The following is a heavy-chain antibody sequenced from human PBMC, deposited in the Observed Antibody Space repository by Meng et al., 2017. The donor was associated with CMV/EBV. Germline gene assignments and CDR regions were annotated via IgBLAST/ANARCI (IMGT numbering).Heavy chain of an antibody. CDR1: GYTFTSYD. V-gene: IGHV1-69*10. J-gene: IGHJ5*02. CDR3: ASHFHLGYCNTPTCYRSFDP. CDR2: VIPRLGVP. Sequence: SVKVSCKASGYTFTSYDINWVRQAPGQGLEWMGGVIPRLGVPDFAQKFQGRLTITADKATSVVNMELSSLTSEDTAVYYCASHFHLGYCNTPTCYRSFDPWGQGTLVTVSS. D-gene: IGHD2-2*02.